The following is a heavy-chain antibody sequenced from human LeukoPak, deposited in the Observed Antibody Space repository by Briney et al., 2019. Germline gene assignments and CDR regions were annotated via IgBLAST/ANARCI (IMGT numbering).Heavy chain of an antibody. CDR3: ARARITMVRGVAADWFDP. Sequence: SETLSLTCAVAGGSISSGGYCWSWIRQPPGKGLEWIGYIYHSGSTYYNPSLKSRVTISVDRSKNQFSLKLSSVTAADTAVYYCARARITMVRGVAADWFDPWGQGTLVTVSS. CDR2: IYHSGST. D-gene: IGHD3-10*01. J-gene: IGHJ5*02. V-gene: IGHV4-30-2*01. CDR1: GGSISSGGYC.